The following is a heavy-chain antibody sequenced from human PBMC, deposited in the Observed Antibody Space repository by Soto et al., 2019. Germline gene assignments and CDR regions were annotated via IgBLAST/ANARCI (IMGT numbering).Heavy chain of an antibody. D-gene: IGHD3-22*01. Sequence: ASVKVSCKASGYTFTSYAMLWVRQAPGQRLEWMGWINAGNGIANYAQKFQGRVTITADKSTSTAYMELSSLRSEDTAVYYCAREVYDSSGYYYGGFDYWGQGTLVTVS. CDR1: GYTFTSYA. CDR3: AREVYDSSGYYYGGFDY. CDR2: INAGNGIA. V-gene: IGHV1-3*01. J-gene: IGHJ4*02.